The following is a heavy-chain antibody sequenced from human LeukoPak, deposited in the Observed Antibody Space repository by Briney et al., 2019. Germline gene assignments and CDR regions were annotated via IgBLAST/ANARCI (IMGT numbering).Heavy chain of an antibody. CDR2: IYTDGSTK. CDR3: ARNSGGRKYYFTE. Sequence: PGRSLRLSCAASGFIFCNSGMLCARQAPGKGRGWVTVIYTDGSTKYYADSVTGRFTISRDNSQNTLYSQMSSLRAEDTAVYYCARNSGGRKYYFTEWGQGTLVTVSS. D-gene: IGHD3-10*01. V-gene: IGHV3-33*01. J-gene: IGHJ4*02. CDR1: GFIFCNSG.